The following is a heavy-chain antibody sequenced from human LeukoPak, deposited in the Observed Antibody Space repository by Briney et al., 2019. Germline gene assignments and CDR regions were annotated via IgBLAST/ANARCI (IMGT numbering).Heavy chain of an antibody. J-gene: IGHJ5*02. Sequence: GGSLRPSCAASGFTFDDYAMHWVRQAPGKGLEWVSGISWNSGSIGYADSVKGRFTISRDNAKNSLYLQMNSLRAEDTALYYCAKDSGSGWQYNWFDPWGQGTLVTVSS. CDR1: GFTFDDYA. CDR2: ISWNSGSI. CDR3: AKDSGSGWQYNWFDP. D-gene: IGHD6-19*01. V-gene: IGHV3-9*01.